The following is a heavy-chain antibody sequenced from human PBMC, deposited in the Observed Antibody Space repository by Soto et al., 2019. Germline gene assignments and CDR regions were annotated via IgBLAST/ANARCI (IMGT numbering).Heavy chain of an antibody. D-gene: IGHD6-19*01. V-gene: IGHV3-30*04. CDR2: ISYDGSNK. Sequence: GRSLRLSCAASGFTFSSYAMHWVRQAPGKGLECVAVISYDGSNKYYADSVKGRFTISRDNSKNTLYLQMNSLRAEDTAVYYCEKAVGSGSVWPHFDYWGQGTLVSVSP. CDR1: GFTFSSYA. CDR3: EKAVGSGSVWPHFDY. J-gene: IGHJ4*02.